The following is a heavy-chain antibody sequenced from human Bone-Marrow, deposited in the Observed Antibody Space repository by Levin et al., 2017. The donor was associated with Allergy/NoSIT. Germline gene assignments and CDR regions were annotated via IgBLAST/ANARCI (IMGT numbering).Heavy chain of an antibody. D-gene: IGHD4-17*01. CDR1: GFTFSNYH. Sequence: QSGGSLRLSCVASGFTFSNYHMDWVRQTPVKGLESLSSISADGGATYYLGSVKGRFTISRDNSKNTLFLQMNSLRAEDTAVYYCARIMTSALTYWYGLDVWGQGTTVTVSS. V-gene: IGHV3-23*01. J-gene: IGHJ6*02. CDR3: ARIMTSALTYWYGLDV. CDR2: ISADGGAT.